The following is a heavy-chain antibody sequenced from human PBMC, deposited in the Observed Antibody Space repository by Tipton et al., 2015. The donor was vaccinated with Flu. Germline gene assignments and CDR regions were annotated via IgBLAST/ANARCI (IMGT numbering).Heavy chain of an antibody. CDR3: ARDSAVVPTALVY. J-gene: IGHJ4*02. D-gene: IGHD2-2*01. Sequence: TLSLTCTVSGYSISSGYYWGWIRQPPGKGLEWIGSIFHGGSTYYNPSLKSRVTISVDTSKNQFSLKLSSVTAADTAVYFCARDSAVVPTALVYWGQGTLVTVSS. CDR1: GYSISSGYY. CDR2: IFHGGST. V-gene: IGHV4-38-2*02.